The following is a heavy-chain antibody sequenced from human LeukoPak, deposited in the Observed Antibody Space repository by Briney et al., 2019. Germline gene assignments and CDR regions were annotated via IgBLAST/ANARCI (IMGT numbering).Heavy chain of an antibody. D-gene: IGHD2-2*02. CDR2: IYYSGST. CDR3: ARVGPSRATTHIVVVPASIDY. CDR1: GGSISGSSYY. Sequence: SETLSLTCTVSGGSISGSSYYWGWIRQPPGKGLEWIGSIYYSGSTYSNPSLKSRVTISVDPPKNQFSLKLISVTASDPAVYYRARVGPSRATTHIVVVPASIDYWGQGTLVTVSS. V-gene: IGHV4-39*07. J-gene: IGHJ4*02.